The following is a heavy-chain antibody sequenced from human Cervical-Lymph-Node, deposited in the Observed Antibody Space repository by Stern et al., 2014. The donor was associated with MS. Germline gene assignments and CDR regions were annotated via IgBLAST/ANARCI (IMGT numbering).Heavy chain of an antibody. J-gene: IGHJ6*02. CDR3: AKVTSYYYYYGMDV. CDR1: GDPFISYA. CDR2: IIAIFGTT. Sequence: QVQLVESGAEVKKPGSSVKVSCKASGDPFISYAIRWVRQVPGQGLEWLGGIIAIFGTTNYAHKFQGTVTITTDAATTTAYMELSSLRSEDTAVYYCAKVTSYYYYYGMDVWGQGTTVTVSS. V-gene: IGHV1-69*01.